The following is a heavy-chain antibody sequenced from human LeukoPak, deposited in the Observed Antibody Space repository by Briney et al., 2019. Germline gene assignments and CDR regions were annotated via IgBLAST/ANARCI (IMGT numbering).Heavy chain of an antibody. CDR2: ISGSGHRT. J-gene: IGHJ5*02. CDR3: ARNLPERSRLITMIRGVRSWFDP. V-gene: IGHV3-23*01. Sequence: PGGSLRLSCAASGFTFSSYGVSWVRQAPGKGLEWVSGISGSGHRTYYADSVKGRFAISRDDSKNTLYLQMNSLRAEDTAVYYCARNLPERSRLITMIRGVRSWFDPWGQGTLVTVSS. D-gene: IGHD3-10*01. CDR1: GFTFSSYG.